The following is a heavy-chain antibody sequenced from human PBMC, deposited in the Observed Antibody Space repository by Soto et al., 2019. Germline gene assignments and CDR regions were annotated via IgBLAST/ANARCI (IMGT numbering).Heavy chain of an antibody. D-gene: IGHD2-8*01. CDR2: IYHGST. J-gene: IGHJ4*02. V-gene: IGHV4-30-2*01. Sequence: QLQLQESGSGLVKPSQTLSLTCAVSGGSISSAGYSWSWIRQPPGKGLEWIGYIYHGSTYYNPSLKSRVTISVDRSKNHFSPRLSSVTAADTAVYYCARAGYCTNGVCYTPVDYWGQGTLVTVSS. CDR3: ARAGYCTNGVCYTPVDY. CDR1: GGSISSAGYS.